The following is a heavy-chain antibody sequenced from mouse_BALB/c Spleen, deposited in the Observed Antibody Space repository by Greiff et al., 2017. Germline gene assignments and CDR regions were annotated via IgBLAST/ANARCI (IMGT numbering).Heavy chain of an antibody. J-gene: IGHJ2*01. CDR1: GYNFTSYW. CDR3: ARSVWSDY. Sequence: QVQLQQPGAELVKPGTSVKLSCKASGYNFTSYWINWVKLRPGQGLEWIGDIYPGSGSTNYNEKFKSKATLTVDTSSSTAYMQLSSLASGDSALYYCARSVWSDYWGQGTTLTVSS. D-gene: IGHD2-10*02. V-gene: IGHV1-55*01. CDR2: IYPGSGST.